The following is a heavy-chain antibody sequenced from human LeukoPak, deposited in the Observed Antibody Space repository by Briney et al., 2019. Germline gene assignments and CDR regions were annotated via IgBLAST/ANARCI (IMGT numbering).Heavy chain of an antibody. CDR1: GYTFTRYG. D-gene: IGHD6-6*01. CDR3: AREQSSIAARGNWFDP. CDR2: INPNSGGT. V-gene: IGHV1-2*02. Sequence: ASVKVSCKTSGYTFTRYGISWVRQAPGQGLEWMGWINPNSGGTNYAQKFQGRDTMTRDTSISTAYMELSRLRSDDTAVYYCAREQSSIAARGNWFDPWGQGTLVTVSS. J-gene: IGHJ5*02.